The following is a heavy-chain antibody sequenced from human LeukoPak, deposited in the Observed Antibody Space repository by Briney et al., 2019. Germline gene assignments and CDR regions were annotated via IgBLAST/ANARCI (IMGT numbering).Heavy chain of an antibody. V-gene: IGHV4-4*07. CDR2: IHTSGST. CDR1: GGSISNYH. J-gene: IGHJ4*02. CDR3: ARRDISSGWSFDY. Sequence: SETLSLTCTVSGGSISNYHWSWIRQPAGKGLEWIGQIHTSGSTNYNPPLESRVSMSIDTTEDQVSLTIRSVTAADTAFYYCARRDISSGWSFDYWGQGTLVTVSS. D-gene: IGHD6-19*01.